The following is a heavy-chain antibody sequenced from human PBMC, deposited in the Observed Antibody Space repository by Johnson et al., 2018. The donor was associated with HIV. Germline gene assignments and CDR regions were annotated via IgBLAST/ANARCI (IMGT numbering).Heavy chain of an antibody. CDR1: GFTFSSYG. V-gene: IGHV3-30*02. D-gene: IGHD6-19*01. J-gene: IGHJ3*02. CDR3: AKVGSGWYVPHDAFDI. CDR2: IRYDGSNK. Sequence: QVQLVESGGGVVQPGGSLRLSCAASGFTFSSYGMHWVRQAPGKGLEWVAFIRYDGSNKYYADSVKGRFTISRDNSKNTLYLQMNSLRAEDTAVYYCAKVGSGWYVPHDAFDIWGQGTMVTVSS.